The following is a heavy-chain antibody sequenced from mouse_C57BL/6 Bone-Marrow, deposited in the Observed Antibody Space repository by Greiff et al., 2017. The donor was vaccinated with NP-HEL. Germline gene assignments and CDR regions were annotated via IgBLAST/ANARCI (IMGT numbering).Heavy chain of an antibody. CDR3: ARNELRTGNDY. J-gene: IGHJ2*01. CDR1: GYTFTSYG. CDR2: IYPRSGNT. Sequence: QVQLKQSGAELARPGASVKLSCKASGYTFTSYGISWVKQRTGQGLEWIGEIYPRSGNTYYNEKFKGKATLTADKSSSTAYMELRSLTSEDSAVYFCARNELRTGNDYWGQGTTLTVSS. D-gene: IGHD4-1*01. V-gene: IGHV1-81*01.